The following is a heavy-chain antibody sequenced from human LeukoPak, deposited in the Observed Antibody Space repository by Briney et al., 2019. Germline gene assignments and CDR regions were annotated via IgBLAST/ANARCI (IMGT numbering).Heavy chain of an antibody. CDR1: GFNLSTYG. CDR2: MSHEGSDK. Sequence: GRSLRLSCAASGFNLSTYGMHWVRQAPGKGLEWVAAMSHEGSDKYYADSVKGRFTISRDNSKNTLYVQMNSLRVEDTGLYYCAIGPDYGSGGSWGQGTLVTVSS. J-gene: IGHJ5*02. CDR3: AIGPDYGSGGS. D-gene: IGHD3-10*01. V-gene: IGHV3-30*03.